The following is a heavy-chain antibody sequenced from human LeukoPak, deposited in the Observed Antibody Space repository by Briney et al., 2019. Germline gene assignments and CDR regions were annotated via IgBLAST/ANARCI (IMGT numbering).Heavy chain of an antibody. CDR3: ANVSVVVPSLDY. Sequence: GGSLRLSCAASGFTFSSYAMSWVRQAPGKGLEWVSAISGSGGSTYYADSVKGRFTISRDNSKNTLYLQMNSLRAEDTAVYYCANVSVVVPSLDYWGQGTLVTVSS. D-gene: IGHD2-21*01. CDR2: ISGSGGST. CDR1: GFTFSSYA. V-gene: IGHV3-23*01. J-gene: IGHJ4*02.